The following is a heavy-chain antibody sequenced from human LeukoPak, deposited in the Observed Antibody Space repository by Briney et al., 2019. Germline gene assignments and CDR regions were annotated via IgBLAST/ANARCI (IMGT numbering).Heavy chain of an antibody. Sequence: SETLSLTCAVYGGSFSGYYWSWIHQPPGKGLEWIGEINHSGSTNYNPSLKSRVTISVDTSKNQFSLKLSSVTAADTAVYYCARGRYYDFWSGYYPPGYYYGMDVWGQGTTVTVSS. D-gene: IGHD3-3*01. V-gene: IGHV4-34*01. CDR1: GGSFSGYY. CDR2: INHSGST. J-gene: IGHJ6*02. CDR3: ARGRYYDFWSGYYPPGYYYGMDV.